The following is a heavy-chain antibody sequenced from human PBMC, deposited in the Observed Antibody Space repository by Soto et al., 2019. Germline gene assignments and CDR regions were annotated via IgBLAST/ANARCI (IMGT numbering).Heavy chain of an antibody. CDR2: VYYNGVT. Sequence: SSETLSLTCTVSNGSTTSDSWSWIRQPPGKRLEWIGYVYYNGVTNYNPSLKSRVTISLETSLNHFSLKLSSVTAADTAVYYCARRSRSSSGWYFFEYWDQGTLVAVSS. D-gene: IGHD6-19*01. J-gene: IGHJ4*02. CDR3: ARRSRSSSGWYFFEY. CDR1: NGSTTSDS. V-gene: IGHV4-59*13.